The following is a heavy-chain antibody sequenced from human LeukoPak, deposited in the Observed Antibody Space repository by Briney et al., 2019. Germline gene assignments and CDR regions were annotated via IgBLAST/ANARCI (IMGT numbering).Heavy chain of an antibody. CDR1: GGTFSNYT. Sequence: GASVTVSCKASGGTFSNYTINWVRQAPGQGLEWMGRIIPMLGMANYAQKFQGRVTITGDKSTSTAYMDLSSLRSEDTAMYYCARVGSPSTDWGAYNYGMDVWGQGTTVTVSS. J-gene: IGHJ6*02. CDR2: IIPMLGMA. CDR3: ARVGSPSTDWGAYNYGMDV. D-gene: IGHD2-2*01. V-gene: IGHV1-69*02.